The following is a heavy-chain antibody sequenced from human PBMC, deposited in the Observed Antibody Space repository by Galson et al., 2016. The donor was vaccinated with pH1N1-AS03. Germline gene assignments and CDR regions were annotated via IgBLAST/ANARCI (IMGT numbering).Heavy chain of an antibody. D-gene: IGHD4/OR15-4a*01. CDR2: INPHTDDT. J-gene: IGHJ3*01. Sequence: SVKVSCKASGYTFIGYYIHWVRQAPGQGLEWMGWINPHTDDTDSAQKFQGRVTMTRDTSISTAYMELRGLKSDDTAVYFCTRADHYGEYVRAFDFWGQGTIVSVSS. V-gene: IGHV1-2*02. CDR3: TRADHYGEYVRAFDF. CDR1: GYTFIGYY.